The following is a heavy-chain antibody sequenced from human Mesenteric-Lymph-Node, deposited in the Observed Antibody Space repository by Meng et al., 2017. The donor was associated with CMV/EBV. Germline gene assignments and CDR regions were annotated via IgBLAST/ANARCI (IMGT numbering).Heavy chain of an antibody. CDR3: ARSYGSSQYYFDY. J-gene: IGHJ4*02. D-gene: IGHD6-13*01. V-gene: IGHV5-51*01. Sequence: KGSGYSFTSYWIGWVRQMPGKGLEWMGIIYPGDSDTRYSPSFQGRVTISADKSISTAYLQWSSLKASDTAMYYCARSYGSSQYYFDYWGQGTLVTVSS. CDR2: IYPGDSDT. CDR1: GYSFTSYW.